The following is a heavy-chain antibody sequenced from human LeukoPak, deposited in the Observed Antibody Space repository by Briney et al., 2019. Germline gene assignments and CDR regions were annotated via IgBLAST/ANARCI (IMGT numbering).Heavy chain of an antibody. J-gene: IGHJ6*02. CDR1: GYTFTGYY. D-gene: IGHD3-10*01. V-gene: IGHV1-18*04. Sequence: ASVKVSCKASGYTFTGYYMHWVRQAPGQGLEWMGWISAYNGNTNYAQKLQGRVTMTTDTSTSTAYMELRSLRSDDTAVYYCARDIWTKFGEFIYYYGMDVWGQGTTVTVSS. CDR2: ISAYNGNT. CDR3: ARDIWTKFGEFIYYYGMDV.